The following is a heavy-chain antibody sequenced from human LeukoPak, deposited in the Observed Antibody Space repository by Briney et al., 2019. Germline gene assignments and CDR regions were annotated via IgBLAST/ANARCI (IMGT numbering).Heavy chain of an antibody. V-gene: IGHV3-15*01. CDR2: IKSKTDGGTT. D-gene: IGHD2-15*01. Sequence: GGSLRLSCAASGFTFSNAWMSWVRQAPGKGLEWVGRIKSKTDGGTTDYAAPVKGRFTISRDDSKNTLYLQMNSLKTEDTAVYYCTTVGCSGGNCYSDYWGQGTLVTVSS. CDR1: GFTFSNAW. CDR3: TTVGCSGGNCYSDY. J-gene: IGHJ4*02.